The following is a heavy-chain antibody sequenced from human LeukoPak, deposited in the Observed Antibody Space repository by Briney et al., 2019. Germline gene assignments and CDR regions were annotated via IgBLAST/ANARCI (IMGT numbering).Heavy chain of an antibody. V-gene: IGHV3-48*02. D-gene: IGHD4/OR15-4a*01. J-gene: IGHJ3*02. CDR2: ISSSTNTI. Sequence: AGGSETLACAASGFTFSSYSMNWARQAPGKGLEWVSYISSSTNTIYYADSVKGRFAISRDNAKNSLFLQMNSLRDEDTAVYYCARGGYCANAEAFSICGRGKMVTVSS. CDR1: GFTFSSYS. CDR3: ARGGYCANAEAFSI.